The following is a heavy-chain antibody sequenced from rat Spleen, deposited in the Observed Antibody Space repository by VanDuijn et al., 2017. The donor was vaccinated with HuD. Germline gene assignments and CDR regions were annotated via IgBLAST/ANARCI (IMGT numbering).Heavy chain of an antibody. Sequence: EVQLVESDGGLVQPGRSLKLSCAASGFTFSDNYMAWVRQAPTQGLEWVATISYDGSSIYYRDSVKGRFTISRDNAKSTLYLQMDSLRSEDTATYYCAREGIQWSLAFWGQGVKVSVSS. CDR2: ISYDGSSI. V-gene: IGHV5-29*01. CDR3: AREGIQWSLAF. D-gene: IGHD1-1*01. CDR1: GFTFSDNY. J-gene: IGHJ2*01.